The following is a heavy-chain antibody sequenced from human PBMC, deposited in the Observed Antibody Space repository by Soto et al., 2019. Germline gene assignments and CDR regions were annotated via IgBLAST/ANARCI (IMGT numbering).Heavy chain of an antibody. Sequence: EVQLVESGGGLVQPGGSLKLSCAASGFTFSGSAMHWVRQASGKGLEWVGRIRSKANSYATAYAASVKGRFTISRDDSKDTAYLQMNSLKTEDTAVYCCTRHVIAAPVIWGQGTTVTVSS. CDR2: IRSKANSYAT. J-gene: IGHJ6*02. CDR1: GFTFSGSA. D-gene: IGHD6-13*01. V-gene: IGHV3-73*02. CDR3: TRHVIAAPVI.